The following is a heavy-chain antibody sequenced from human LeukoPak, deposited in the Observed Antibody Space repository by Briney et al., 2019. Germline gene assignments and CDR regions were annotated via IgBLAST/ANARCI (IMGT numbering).Heavy chain of an antibody. CDR2: ISGSGGST. Sequence: PVGSLRLSCAASGFTFSSYAMSWVRQAPGKGLEWVSAISGSGGSTYYADSVKGRFTISGDNSKNTLYLQMNSLRAEDTAVYYCAKPPGYCSSTSCADYWGQGTLVTVSS. D-gene: IGHD2-2*03. J-gene: IGHJ4*02. CDR1: GFTFSSYA. CDR3: AKPPGYCSSTSCADY. V-gene: IGHV3-23*01.